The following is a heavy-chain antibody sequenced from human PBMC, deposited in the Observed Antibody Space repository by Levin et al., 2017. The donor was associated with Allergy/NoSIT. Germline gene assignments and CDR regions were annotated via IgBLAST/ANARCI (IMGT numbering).Heavy chain of an antibody. CDR3: AGDTYDFWSDERHFDY. CDR1: GGSLSSYY. V-gene: IGHV4-59*01. J-gene: IGHJ4*02. Sequence: PSETLSLTCTVSGGSLSSYYWSWIRQPPGKGLEWIAYISHTGSTSYNPSLKSRLTISVDTSKNHFSLRLSSVTAADTAVYYCAGDTYDFWSDERHFDYWGQGTLVTVSS. D-gene: IGHD3-3*01. CDR2: ISHTGST.